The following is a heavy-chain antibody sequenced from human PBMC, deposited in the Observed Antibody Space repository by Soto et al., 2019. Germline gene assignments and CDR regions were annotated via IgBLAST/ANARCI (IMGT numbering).Heavy chain of an antibody. Sequence: QVQLVQSGAEVKKPGASVKVSCKASGYTFTSYDINWGRQATGQGLEWMGWMNPNSGNTGYAQKIQGRVTMTRNTSLSTAYMELGSLGSEETAVYYCARGLLGYGSGIYYYYGMDVWGQGTTVTVSS. CDR1: GYTFTSYD. J-gene: IGHJ6*02. CDR2: MNPNSGNT. V-gene: IGHV1-8*01. CDR3: ARGLLGYGSGIYYYYGMDV. D-gene: IGHD3-10*01.